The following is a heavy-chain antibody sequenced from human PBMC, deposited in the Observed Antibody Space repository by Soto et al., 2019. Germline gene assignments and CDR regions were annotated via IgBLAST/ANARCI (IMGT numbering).Heavy chain of an antibody. Sequence: EVQLVESGGGLVKPGASLRLSCAASGFTFSSYSMSWVRQAPGRGLEWVSSISSSSSYIYYADSVKDRFTISRDNAKNSLYLQMNSLRAEDTAVYYCARDSYDFWTAYSYWGQGTQVTVSS. CDR1: GFTFSSYS. V-gene: IGHV3-21*01. CDR2: ISSSSSYI. CDR3: ARDSYDFWTAYSY. J-gene: IGHJ4*02. D-gene: IGHD3-3*01.